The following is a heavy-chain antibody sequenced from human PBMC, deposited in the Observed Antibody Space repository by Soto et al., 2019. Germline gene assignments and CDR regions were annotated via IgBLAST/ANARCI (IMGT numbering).Heavy chain of an antibody. CDR2: LYWDDDK. Sequence: SGPTLVNPTQTLTLTCTFSGFSLSTSGVGVGWIRQPPGKDLEWLALLYWDDDKRYSPSLKSRLTITKDTSKNQVVLTMTNMDPVDTATYSCAHQAALLSTAAAWFDYWGQGTLVTVSS. V-gene: IGHV2-5*02. CDR1: GFSLSTSGVG. D-gene: IGHD1-26*01. J-gene: IGHJ4*02. CDR3: AHQAALLSTAAAWFDY.